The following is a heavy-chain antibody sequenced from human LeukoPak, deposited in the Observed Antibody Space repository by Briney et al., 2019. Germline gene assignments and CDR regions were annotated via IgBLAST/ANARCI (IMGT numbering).Heavy chain of an antibody. CDR2: IYYSGST. Sequence: SQTLSLTCTVSGGSISSGDDYWSWIRQPPGKGLEWIGYIYYSGSTYYNPSLKSRVTISVDTSKNQFSLKLSSVTAADTAVYYCARAVMITFGGVIVMGGFDYWGQGTLVTVSS. CDR1: GGSISSGDDY. J-gene: IGHJ4*02. D-gene: IGHD3-16*02. V-gene: IGHV4-30-4*01. CDR3: ARAVMITFGGVIVMGGFDY.